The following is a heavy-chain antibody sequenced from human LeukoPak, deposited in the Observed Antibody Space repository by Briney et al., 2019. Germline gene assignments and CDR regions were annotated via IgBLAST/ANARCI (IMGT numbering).Heavy chain of an antibody. CDR1: GGSVSSSRHY. J-gene: IGHJ4*02. CDR3: ARLLKYSGSYYCDY. V-gene: IGHV4-39*01. CDR2: MYYGGST. D-gene: IGHD1-26*01. Sequence: SETLSLTCTVSGGSVSSSRHYWGWIRQPPGKGLEWIGNMYYGGSTYYNPSLRSRVTISVDTTKNQFSLKLSSVTAADTAVYYCARLLKYSGSYYCDYWGQGTLVTVSS.